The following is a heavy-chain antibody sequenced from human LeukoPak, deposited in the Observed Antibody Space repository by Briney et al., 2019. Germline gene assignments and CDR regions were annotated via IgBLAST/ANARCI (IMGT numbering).Heavy chain of an antibody. CDR3: ARRGSVPAAMPYDY. Sequence: SETLSLTCAVYGGSFSGYCWSWIRQPPGKGLEWIGEINHSGSTNYNPSLKSRVTISVGTSKNQFSLKLSSVTAADTAVYYCARRGSVPAAMPYDYWGQGTLVTVSS. CDR1: GGSFSGYC. D-gene: IGHD2-2*01. J-gene: IGHJ4*02. V-gene: IGHV4-34*01. CDR2: INHSGST.